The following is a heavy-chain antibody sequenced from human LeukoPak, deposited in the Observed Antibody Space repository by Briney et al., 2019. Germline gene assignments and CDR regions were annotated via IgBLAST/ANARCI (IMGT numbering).Heavy chain of an antibody. CDR3: ARLGESAMDV. Sequence: SGTLSLTCEVSGNSITNSLWWNWVRQTPGKGLEWIGEVYYSGSINYNPSLKSRVTISVDTSKNQFSLKLSSVTVADTAVYYCARLGESAMDVWGQGTTVTVSS. D-gene: IGHD3-10*01. CDR1: GNSITNSLW. CDR2: VYYSGSI. V-gene: IGHV4-4*02. J-gene: IGHJ6*02.